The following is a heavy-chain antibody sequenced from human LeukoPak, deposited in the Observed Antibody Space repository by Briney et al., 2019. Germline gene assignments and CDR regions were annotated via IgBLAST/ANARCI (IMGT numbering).Heavy chain of an antibody. D-gene: IGHD3-22*01. J-gene: IGHJ1*01. Sequence: PSETLSLTCTVSGGSISSYYWSWIRRPPGKGLEWIGYIYYSGSTNYNPSLKSRVTISTDTSKNQFSLRLSSVTAADTALYYCARVHSSGYYLGEWGQGTLVTVSS. CDR2: IYYSGST. CDR3: ARVHSSGYYLGE. V-gene: IGHV4-59*01. CDR1: GGSISSYY.